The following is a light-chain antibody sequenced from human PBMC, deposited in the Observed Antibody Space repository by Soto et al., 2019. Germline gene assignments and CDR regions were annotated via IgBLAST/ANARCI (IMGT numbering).Light chain of an antibody. CDR2: KAS. Sequence: DIQMTQSPSTLSGSVGDRVTITCRASQTISSWLAWYQQKPGKAPKLLIYKASTLKSGVPSRFSGSGSGTEFTLTISSLQPDDFATYYCQHYSDYQYIFGQGTKLEIK. CDR3: QHYSDYQYI. CDR1: QTISSW. V-gene: IGKV1-5*03. J-gene: IGKJ2*01.